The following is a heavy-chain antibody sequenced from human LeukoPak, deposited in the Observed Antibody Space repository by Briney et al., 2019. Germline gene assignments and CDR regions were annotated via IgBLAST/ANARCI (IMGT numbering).Heavy chain of an antibody. V-gene: IGHV4-59*08. CDR1: GGSISSYY. CDR3: ARPDKYCGGDCYSNAFDI. J-gene: IGHJ3*02. D-gene: IGHD2-21*01. CDR2: IYHSGST. Sequence: SETLSLTCTVSGGSISSYYWSWIRQPPGKGLEWIGSIYHSGSTYYNPSLKSRVTISVDTSKNQFSLKLSSVTAADTAVYYCARPDKYCGGDCYSNAFDIWGQGTMVTVSS.